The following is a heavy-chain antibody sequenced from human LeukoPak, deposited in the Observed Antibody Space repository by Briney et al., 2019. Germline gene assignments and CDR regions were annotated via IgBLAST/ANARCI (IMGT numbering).Heavy chain of an antibody. CDR1: GGTFSSYA. CDR2: IIPIFGTA. CDR3: ARDAGYSGSYYGY. V-gene: IGHV1-69*13. D-gene: IGHD1-26*01. J-gene: IGHJ4*02. Sequence: VASVKVSCKASGGTFSSYAISWVRQAPGQGLEWMGGIIPIFGTANYAQKFQGRVTITADESTSTAYMELSSLRSEDTAVYYCARDAGYSGSYYGYWGQGTLVTVSS.